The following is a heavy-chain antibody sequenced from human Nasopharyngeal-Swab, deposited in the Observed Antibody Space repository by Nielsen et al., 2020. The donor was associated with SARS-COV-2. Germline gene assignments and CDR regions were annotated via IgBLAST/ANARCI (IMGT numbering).Heavy chain of an antibody. CDR2: IYRNDDK. V-gene: IGHV2-5*01. J-gene: IGHJ3*02. CDR3: AHRRPPDTPEDAFDI. D-gene: IGHD5-18*01. Sequence: SGPTLAKPPQTLTLTCTVAGFSHSTSGEGVGWIRQPPGKALEWLALIYRNDDKRYSPSLKSRFTITKDTAKNHVVLTMTNMDPVDTATYYCAHRRPPDTPEDAFDIWGQGTMVTVSS. CDR1: GFSHSTSGEG.